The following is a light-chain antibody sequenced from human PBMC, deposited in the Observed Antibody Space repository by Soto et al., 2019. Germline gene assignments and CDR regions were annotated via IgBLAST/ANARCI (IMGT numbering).Light chain of an antibody. J-gene: IGLJ6*01. Sequence: QSALTQPASVSGSPGQSITISCTGTSSDVGSYNLVSWYQQHPGKAPKLMIYEGSKRPSGVSNRFSGSKSGNPASLTISGLQAGDEADYYCCSYAGSSTPQVFGSGTQLTVL. V-gene: IGLV2-23*01. CDR2: EGS. CDR1: SSDVGSYNL. CDR3: CSYAGSSTPQV.